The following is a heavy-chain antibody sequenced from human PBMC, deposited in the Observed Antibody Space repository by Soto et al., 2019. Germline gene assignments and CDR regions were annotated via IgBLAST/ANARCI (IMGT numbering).Heavy chain of an antibody. V-gene: IGHV3-53*01. D-gene: IGHD5-12*01. Sequence: GGSLRLSCAASGFTVSSNYMSWVRQAPGKGLEWVSVIYSGGSTYYADSVKGRFTISRDNSKNTLYLQMNSLRAEDTAVYYCARDRGYSGYDFDYWGQGTLVTVSS. CDR2: IYSGGST. CDR1: GFTVSSNY. CDR3: ARDRGYSGYDFDY. J-gene: IGHJ4*02.